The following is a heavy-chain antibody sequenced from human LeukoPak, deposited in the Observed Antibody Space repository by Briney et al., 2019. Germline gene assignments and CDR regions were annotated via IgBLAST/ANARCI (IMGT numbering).Heavy chain of an antibody. J-gene: IGHJ5*02. D-gene: IGHD1-26*01. CDR2: IRYDGSNE. CDR3: AKDFYSGSSP. Sequence: GGSLRLSCAASGFTFTGYPMHWVRQPPGKGLEWVAFIRYDGSNEYYADSVKGRFTISRDNSKNTLFLQMNSLRTEDTAAYYCAKDFYSGSSPWGQGTLVTVSS. V-gene: IGHV3-30*02. CDR1: GFTFTGYP.